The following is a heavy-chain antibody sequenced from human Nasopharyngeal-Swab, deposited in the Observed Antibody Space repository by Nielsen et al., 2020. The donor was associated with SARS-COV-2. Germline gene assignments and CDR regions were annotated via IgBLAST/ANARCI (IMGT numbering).Heavy chain of an antibody. CDR1: GFTFSSYG. D-gene: IGHD3-9*01. CDR3: AATLIFDWLPIDY. V-gene: IGHV3-30*03. J-gene: IGHJ4*02. CDR2: ISYDGSNK. Sequence: LSLTCAASGFTFSSYGMHWVRQAPGKGLEWVAVISYDGSNKYYADSVKGRFTISRDNSKNTLYLQMNSLRAEDTAVYYCAATLIFDWLPIDYWGQGTLVTVSS.